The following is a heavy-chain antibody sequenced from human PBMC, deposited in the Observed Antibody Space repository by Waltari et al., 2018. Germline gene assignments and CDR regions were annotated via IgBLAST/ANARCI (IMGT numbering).Heavy chain of an antibody. CDR2: RKQDGSEK. CDR1: GFTFSSYW. D-gene: IGHD6-19*01. CDR3: ARIAVAGKGGPFDY. J-gene: IGHJ4*02. V-gene: IGHV3-7*01. Sequence: EVQLVESGGGLVQPGGSLRLSCAADGFTFSSYWRSWVRQATERGLEWVANRKQDGSEKYHVVAVKCRFTIYRDNAQNSLYLQMNSLIAEDTAVYYCARIAVAGKGGPFDYWGQGTLVTVSS.